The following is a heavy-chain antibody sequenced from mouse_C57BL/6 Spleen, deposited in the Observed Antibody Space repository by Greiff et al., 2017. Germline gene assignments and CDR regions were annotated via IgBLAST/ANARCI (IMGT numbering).Heavy chain of an antibody. V-gene: IGHV1-53*01. D-gene: IGHD2-4*01. J-gene: IGHJ1*03. CDR3: APPYDYGRDWDFDV. CDR1: GYTFTSYW. Sequence: QVQLQQSGAELVKPGASVKLSCKASGYTFTSYWMHWVKQRPGHGLEWIGNINPSNGGTNYNEKFKSKATLTVDKSSSTAYMQLSSLTSEDAAVYYCAPPYDYGRDWDFDVWGTGTTVTVSS. CDR2: INPSNGGT.